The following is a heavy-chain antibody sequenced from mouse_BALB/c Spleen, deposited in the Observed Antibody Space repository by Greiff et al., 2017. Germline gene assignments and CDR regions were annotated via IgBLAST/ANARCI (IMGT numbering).Heavy chain of an antibody. CDR1: GYSITSGYY. CDR2: ISYDGSN. J-gene: IGHJ4*01. Sequence: DVKLQESGPGLVKPSQSLSLTCSVTGYSITSGYYWNWIRQFPGNKLEWMGYISYDGSNNYNPSLKNRISITRDTSKNQFFLKLNSVTTEDTATYYCASGGNYFYAMDYWGQGTSVTVSS. D-gene: IGHD1-1*02. CDR3: ASGGNYFYAMDY. V-gene: IGHV3-6*02.